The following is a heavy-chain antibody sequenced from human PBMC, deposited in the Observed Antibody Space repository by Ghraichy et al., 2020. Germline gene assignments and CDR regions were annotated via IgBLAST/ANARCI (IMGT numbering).Heavy chain of an antibody. D-gene: IGHD1-1*01. J-gene: IGHJ4*02. V-gene: IGHV1-18*01. CDR3: ARGKLDTSSQREEC. CDR1: GYTFTTYG. CDR2: ITAHNGDT. Sequence: ASVKVSCKASGYTFTTYGITWVRQAPGQGLEWLGWITAHNGDTIYGQKFQGRVTLTTDASTNTAYMDLRSLTSDDTAIYYCARGKLDTSSQREECWGQGTLVTVSS.